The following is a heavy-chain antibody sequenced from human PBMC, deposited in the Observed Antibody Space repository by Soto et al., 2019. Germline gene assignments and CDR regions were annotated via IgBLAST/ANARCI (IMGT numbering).Heavy chain of an antibody. D-gene: IGHD1-7*01. V-gene: IGHV3-11*06. J-gene: IGHJ4*02. CDR3: ARGGVRGTTSRGQVYN. CDR1: GFTSSAYY. Sequence: QVQGVESGGGLVKPGGSLRLSCAASGFTSSAYYMNWIRQAPGKGLEWVSYISSSSDYTKYADSVKGRFTISRDNAKSSLYLQMNSLRAEDTAVYYCARGGVRGTTSRGQVYNWGQGTLVTVSS. CDR2: ISSSSDYT.